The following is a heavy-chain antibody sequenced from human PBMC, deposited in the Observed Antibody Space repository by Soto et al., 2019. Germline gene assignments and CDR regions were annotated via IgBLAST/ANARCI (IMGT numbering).Heavy chain of an antibody. CDR2: LTGSSSNI. CDR1: GFSFRNYA. V-gene: IGHV3-23*01. D-gene: IGHD3-10*01. CDR3: ANGRATYGLLTHDY. J-gene: IGHJ4*02. Sequence: GGSLRFSCAASGFSFRNYAMSWVRQAPGKGLEWISTLTGSSSNIYYADSVKGRFAISRDNSRNTLYLQMNSLTAEDTAVYYCANGRATYGLLTHDYWGQGTLVTVSS.